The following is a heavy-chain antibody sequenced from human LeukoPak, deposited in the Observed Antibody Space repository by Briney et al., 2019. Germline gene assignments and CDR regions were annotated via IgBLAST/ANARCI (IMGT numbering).Heavy chain of an antibody. CDR1: GFTFSSYS. D-gene: IGHD5-18*01. CDR3: ARVVDTAMVTVGYIDY. V-gene: IGHV3-21*01. CDR2: ISSSSSYI. J-gene: IGHJ4*02. Sequence: PGGSLRLSRAASGFTFSSYSMNWVRQAPGKGLEWVSSISSSSSYIYYADSVKGRFTISRDNAKNSLYLQMNSLRAEDTAVYYCARVVDTAMVTVGYIDYWGQGTLVTVSS.